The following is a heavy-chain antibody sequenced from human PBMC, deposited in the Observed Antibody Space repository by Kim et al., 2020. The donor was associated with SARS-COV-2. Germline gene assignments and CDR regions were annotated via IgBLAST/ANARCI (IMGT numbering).Heavy chain of an antibody. CDR1: GGSISSSNW. J-gene: IGHJ6*02. CDR3: ASGVRGSRGLYYGMDV. V-gene: IGHV4-4*02. Sequence: SETLSLTCAVSGGSISSSNWWSWVRQPPGKGLEWIGDLCAIGCTDYYWSFKRRVIISVDKSKNQFSLKLSSVTAADTAVYYCASGVRGSRGLYYGMDVWGQGTTVTVSS. D-gene: IGHD2-15*01. CDR2: LCAIGCT.